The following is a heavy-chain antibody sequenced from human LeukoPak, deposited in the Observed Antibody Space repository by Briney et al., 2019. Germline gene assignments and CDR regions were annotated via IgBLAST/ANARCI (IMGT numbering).Heavy chain of an antibody. CDR3: ARDFSGDY. CDR2: ISSSSSYI. CDR1: GFTFSGYT. V-gene: IGHV3-21*01. D-gene: IGHD1-14*01. J-gene: IGHJ4*02. Sequence: GGSLRLSCAASGFTFSGYTMNWVRQAPGKGLEWVSSISSSSSYIYYADSMKGRFTISRDNAKNPLYLQMNSLRAEDTAVYYCARDFSGDYWGQGTLVTVSS.